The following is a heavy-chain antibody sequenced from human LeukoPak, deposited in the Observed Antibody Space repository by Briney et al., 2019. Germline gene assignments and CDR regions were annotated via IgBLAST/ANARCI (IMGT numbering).Heavy chain of an antibody. D-gene: IGHD3-3*01. CDR1: GYTFTSYG. CDR2: ISAYNGNT. J-gene: IGHJ4*02. Sequence: ASVKVSCKASGYTFTSYGISWVRQAPGQGLEWMGWISAYNGNTNYAQKLQGRVTMTTDTSTSTVYMELSSLRSEDTAVYYCARSSDLYYDFWSGYPYYFDYWGQGTLVTVSS. V-gene: IGHV1-18*01. CDR3: ARSSDLYYDFWSGYPYYFDY.